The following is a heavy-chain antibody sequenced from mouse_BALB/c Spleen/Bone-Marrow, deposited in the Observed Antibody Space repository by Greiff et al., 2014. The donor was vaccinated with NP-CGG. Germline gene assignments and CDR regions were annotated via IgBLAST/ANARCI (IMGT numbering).Heavy chain of an antibody. CDR3: ASYRYAWYFDV. D-gene: IGHD2-14*01. CDR1: GFNLKDTY. CDR2: IYPANGNT. Sequence: HPSGAALVPPGASVHLSCTASGFNLKDTYMHWVKQRPEQCLEFIGRIYPANGNTKYDPKFQGKATITADTSSNTAYLQLSSLTSEDTAVYYCASYRYAWYFDVWGAGTTVTVSS. V-gene: IGHV14-3*02. J-gene: IGHJ1*01.